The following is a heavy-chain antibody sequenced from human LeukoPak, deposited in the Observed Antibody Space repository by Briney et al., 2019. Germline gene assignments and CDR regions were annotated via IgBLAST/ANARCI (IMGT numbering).Heavy chain of an antibody. CDR1: GGSISSGGYS. D-gene: IGHD1-7*01. Sequence: SETLSLTCAVSGGSISSGGYSWSWIRQPPGKGLEWIGYIYYSGSTYYNPSLKSRVTISVDTSKNQFSLKLSSVTAADTAVYYCARLDLKLELRQFSAFDIWGQGTMVTVSS. CDR2: IYYSGST. V-gene: IGHV4-30-4*07. J-gene: IGHJ3*02. CDR3: ARLDLKLELRQFSAFDI.